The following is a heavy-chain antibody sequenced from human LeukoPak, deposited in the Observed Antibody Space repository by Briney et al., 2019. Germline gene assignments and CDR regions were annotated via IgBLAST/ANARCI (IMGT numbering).Heavy chain of an antibody. CDR2: ISSSSSTI. CDR1: GFTFSSYS. V-gene: IGHV3-48*01. Sequence: GGSLRLSCAASGFTFSSYSMNWVCQAPGKGLEWVSYISSSSSTIYYADSVKGRFTISRDNAKNSLYLQMNSLRAEDTAVYYCAREVTTPDHYYYYYGVDVWGQGTTVTVSS. D-gene: IGHD4-17*01. CDR3: AREVTTPDHYYYYYGVDV. J-gene: IGHJ6*02.